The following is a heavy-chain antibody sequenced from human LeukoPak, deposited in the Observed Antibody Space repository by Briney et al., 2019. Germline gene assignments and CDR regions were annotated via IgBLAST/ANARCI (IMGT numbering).Heavy chain of an antibody. CDR2: IHGNGETT. CDR1: AFRFSSFA. Sequence: GGSLRLSCAASAFRFSSFAMTWVRQAPGKGLEWVSGIHGNGETTYYADSVKGRFTISRDNSRELLYLQMNSLRAEDTAVYYCARDPMVRGVGVNWFDPWGQGTLVTVSS. V-gene: IGHV3-23*01. J-gene: IGHJ5*02. CDR3: ARDPMVRGVGVNWFDP. D-gene: IGHD3-10*01.